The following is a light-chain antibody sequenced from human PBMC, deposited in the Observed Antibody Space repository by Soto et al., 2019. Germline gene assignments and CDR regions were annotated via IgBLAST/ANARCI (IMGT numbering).Light chain of an antibody. CDR2: DTS. V-gene: IGKV3-20*01. CDR3: QQCGSSPS. J-gene: IGKJ1*01. CDR1: QSGSSSY. Sequence: ENVLTQSPGTLSLSPGERATLSCRASQSGSSSYLAWYQQKPGQAPRLLIYDTSSRATGIPDRFSGSGSGTDFTLAISRLEPEDFAVYYCQQCGSSPSFGQGTKVELK.